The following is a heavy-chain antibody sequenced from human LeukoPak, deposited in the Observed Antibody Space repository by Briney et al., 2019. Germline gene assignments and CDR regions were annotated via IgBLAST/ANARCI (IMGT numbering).Heavy chain of an antibody. V-gene: IGHV4-34*01. J-gene: IGHJ6*03. CDR2: INHSGST. D-gene: IGHD2-2*01. CDR3: ARGSEDIVVVPAANKADYYYYMDV. CDR1: GESFSGYY. Sequence: SETLSPTCAVYGESFSGYYWNWIRQPPGKGLEWIGEINHSGSTNYNPSLKSRVTISVDTSKNQFSLKLSSVTAADTAVYYCARGSEDIVVVPAANKADYYYYMDVWGKGTTVTVSS.